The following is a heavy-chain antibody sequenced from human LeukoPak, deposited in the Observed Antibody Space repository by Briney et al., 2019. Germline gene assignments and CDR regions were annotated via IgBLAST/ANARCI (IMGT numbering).Heavy chain of an antibody. Sequence: PSETLSLTCTVSGGSISSSSYYWGWIRQPPGKGLEWIGCIYYSGSTYYNPSLKSRVTISVDTSKNQFSLKLSSVTAADTAVYYCARDWDTTNWFDPWGQGTLVTVSS. J-gene: IGHJ5*02. D-gene: IGHD5-18*01. CDR3: ARDWDTTNWFDP. CDR2: IYYSGST. V-gene: IGHV4-39*07. CDR1: GGSISSSSYY.